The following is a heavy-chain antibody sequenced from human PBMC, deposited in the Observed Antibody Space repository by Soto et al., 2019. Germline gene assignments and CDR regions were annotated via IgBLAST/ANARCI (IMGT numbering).Heavy chain of an antibody. CDR3: ATSYDSGIDP. J-gene: IGHJ5*02. CDR2: ISPKNGNT. Sequence: LLLQSGAELKKPGASVKISCKASGYSFSTYDISWLRQAPGQGPEWMGRISPKNGNTNYAQNCQDRVTMTADTSASTAYMELRGQRSDDTSKYYGATSYDSGIDPWGQGTLVTVSS. V-gene: IGHV1-18*04. CDR1: GYSFSTYD. D-gene: IGHD3-10*01.